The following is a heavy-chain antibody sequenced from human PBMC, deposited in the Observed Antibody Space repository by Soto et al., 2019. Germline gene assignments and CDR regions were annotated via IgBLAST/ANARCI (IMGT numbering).Heavy chain of an antibody. CDR2: IWYDGSNK. D-gene: IGHD2-2*01. CDR3: TTGDCSSTSCYPGYYYYGMDV. CDR1: GFTFSSYG. Sequence: GGSLRLSCGASGFTFSSYGMHWVRQAPGKGLEWVAVIWYDGSNKYYADSVKGRFTISRDNSKNTLYLQMNSLRAEDTAVYYCTTGDCSSTSCYPGYYYYGMDVWAQGTTVTVSS. V-gene: IGHV3-33*01. J-gene: IGHJ6*02.